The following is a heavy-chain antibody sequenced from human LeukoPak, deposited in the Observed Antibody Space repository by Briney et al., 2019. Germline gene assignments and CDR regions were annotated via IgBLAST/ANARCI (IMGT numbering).Heavy chain of an antibody. J-gene: IGHJ5*02. Sequence: KASETLSPTCTVSGGSISSYYWSWIRQPPGKGLEWIGYIYYSGSTNYNPSLKSRVTISVDTSKNQFSLKLSSVTAADTAVYYCARGPRVRRWFDPWGQGTLVTVSS. CDR3: ARGPRVRRWFDP. V-gene: IGHV4-59*01. D-gene: IGHD3-10*01. CDR2: IYYSGST. CDR1: GGSISSYY.